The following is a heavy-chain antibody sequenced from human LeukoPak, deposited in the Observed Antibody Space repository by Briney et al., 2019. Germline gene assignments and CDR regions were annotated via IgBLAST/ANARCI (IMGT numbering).Heavy chain of an antibody. CDR2: ISYDGSNK. D-gene: IGHD5-18*01. J-gene: IGHJ4*02. V-gene: IGHV3-30*18. CDR3: AKDTVDTAMDTYYFDY. CDR1: GFTFSSYG. Sequence: GGSLRLSCAASGFTFSSYGMHWVRQAPGKGLEWVAVISYDGSNKYYADSVKGRFTISRDNSKNTLYLQMNSLRAEDTAVYYCAKDTVDTAMDTYYFDYWGQGTLVTASS.